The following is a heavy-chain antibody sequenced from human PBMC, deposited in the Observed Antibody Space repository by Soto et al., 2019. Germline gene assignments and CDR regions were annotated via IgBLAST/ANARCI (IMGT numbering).Heavy chain of an antibody. J-gene: IGHJ4*02. Sequence: GSVRLSCAASGFTFSSYSMNWVRQAPGKGLEWVSSISSSSSYIYYADSVKGRFTISRDNAKNSLYLQMNSLRAEDTAVYYCARDRTGTRFDYWGQGTLVTVSS. V-gene: IGHV3-21*01. CDR2: ISSSSSYI. CDR1: GFTFSSYS. CDR3: ARDRTGTRFDY. D-gene: IGHD6-13*01.